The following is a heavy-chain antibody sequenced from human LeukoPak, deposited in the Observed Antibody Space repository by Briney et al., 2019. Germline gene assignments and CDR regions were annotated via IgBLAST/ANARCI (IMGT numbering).Heavy chain of an antibody. CDR1: GDSMSSYY. CDR2: IYYSGST. V-gene: IGHV4-59*01. CDR3: ARDSGYYYYGMDV. Sequence: PSETLSLTCTVSGDSMSSYYWSWIRQPPGKGLEWIGYIYYSGSTNYNPSLKSRVTISVDTSKNQFSLKLSSVTAADTAVYYCARDSGYYYYGMDVWGQGTTVTVSS. J-gene: IGHJ6*02.